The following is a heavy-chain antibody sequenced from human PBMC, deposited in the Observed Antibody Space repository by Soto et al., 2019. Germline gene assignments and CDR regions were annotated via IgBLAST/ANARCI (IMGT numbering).Heavy chain of an antibody. Sequence: GGSLRLSCAASGFTFSSYAMSWVRQAPGKGLEWVSSISGSGGGTYYADSVKGRFTFSRDNSKNTLYLQMNSLRAEDTAVYYCAKFGMATTKRSPPYYIDYWGQGALVTSPQ. D-gene: IGHD1-1*01. CDR1: GFTFSSYA. CDR3: AKFGMATTKRSPPYYIDY. CDR2: ISGSGGGT. V-gene: IGHV3-23*01. J-gene: IGHJ4*02.